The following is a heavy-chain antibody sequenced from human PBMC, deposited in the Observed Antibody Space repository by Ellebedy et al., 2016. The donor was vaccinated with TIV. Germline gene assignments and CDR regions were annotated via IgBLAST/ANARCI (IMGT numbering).Heavy chain of an antibody. CDR2: IYSGGST. Sequence: GESLKISCAASGFTVSSNYMTWVRQAPGKGLEWVSVIYSGGSTYYADSVKGRFTISRDNAKKSLYLQMNSLRAGDTAVYYCARGEQQLVSGYYYYCGMDVWGQGTTVTVSS. V-gene: IGHV3-66*01. J-gene: IGHJ6*02. CDR1: GFTVSSNY. CDR3: ARGEQQLVSGYYYYCGMDV. D-gene: IGHD6-13*01.